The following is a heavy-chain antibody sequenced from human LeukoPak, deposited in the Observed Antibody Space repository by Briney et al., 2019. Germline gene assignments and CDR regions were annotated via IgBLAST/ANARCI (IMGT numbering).Heavy chain of an antibody. D-gene: IGHD2-15*01. V-gene: IGHV3-74*01. CDR1: GFTFSSYW. Sequence: GGSLRLSCAAPGFTFSSYWMLWVRQAPGKGLVWVSRINSDGSGIVYADSVKGRFTISRDNAKNTLYLRMNSLRAEDTAVYYCTRGGSGGNWFDPWGQGILVTVSS. CDR2: INSDGSGI. J-gene: IGHJ5*02. CDR3: TRGGSGGNWFDP.